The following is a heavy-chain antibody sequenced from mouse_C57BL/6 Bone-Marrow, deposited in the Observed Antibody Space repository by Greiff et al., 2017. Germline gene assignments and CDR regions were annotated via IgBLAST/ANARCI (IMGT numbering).Heavy chain of an antibody. CDR1: GYSIPSGYY. D-gene: IGHD4-1*01. J-gene: IGHJ2*01. Sequence: VQLKESGPGLVKPSQSLSLTCSVTGYSIPSGYYWNWLRQFPGNKLEWMGYISYDGSNNYNPSLKNRISITRDTSKNQFFLKLNSVTTEDTATYYCARVVTGYYFDYWGQGTTLTVSS. V-gene: IGHV3-6*01. CDR3: ARVVTGYYFDY. CDR2: ISYDGSN.